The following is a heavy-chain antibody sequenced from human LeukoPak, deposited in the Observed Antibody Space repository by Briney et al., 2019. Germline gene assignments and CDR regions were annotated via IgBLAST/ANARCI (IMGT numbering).Heavy chain of an antibody. CDR3: ARSAAEVRQRVSVRFQH. Sequence: SETLSLTCAVYGGSFNGYYYSRIRQLPGKGLEWIGEINHRGITKYNPSLKSRVTLSVDKSKKQFSLKLNSVTAADTAVYYCARSAAEVRQRVSVRFQHWGLGTLVTVSS. D-gene: IGHD4-17*01. V-gene: IGHV4-34*01. J-gene: IGHJ1*01. CDR1: GGSFNGYY. CDR2: INHRGIT.